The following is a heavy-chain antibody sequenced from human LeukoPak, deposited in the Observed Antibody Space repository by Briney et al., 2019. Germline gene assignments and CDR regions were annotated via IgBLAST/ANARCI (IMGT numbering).Heavy chain of an antibody. CDR2: IYTSGST. CDR3: ARGTTKGYYYDTSGYYVK. CDR1: GGSISSYY. V-gene: IGHV4-4*07. Sequence: PSETLSLTCTVSGGSISSYYWSWIRQPAGKGLEWIGRIYTSGSTNYNPSLKSRVTISVDKSKNQFSLKLSSVTAADTAVYYCARGTTKGYYYDTSGYYVKWGQGTLVTVSS. J-gene: IGHJ4*02. D-gene: IGHD3-22*01.